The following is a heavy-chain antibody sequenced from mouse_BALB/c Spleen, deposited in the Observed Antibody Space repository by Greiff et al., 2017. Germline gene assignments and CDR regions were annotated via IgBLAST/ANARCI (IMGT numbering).Heavy chain of an antibody. V-gene: IGHV1S34*01. CDR1: GYSFTGYY. Sequence: LVKTGASVKISCTASGYSFTGYYMHWVKQSHGKSLEWIGYISCYNGATSYNQKFKGKATFTVDTSSSTAYMQFNSLTSEDSAVYYCARGGTMITTSLYYFDDWGQGTTRTVSA. J-gene: IGHJ2*01. CDR2: ISCYNGAT. CDR3: ARGGTMITTSLYYFDD. D-gene: IGHD2-4*01.